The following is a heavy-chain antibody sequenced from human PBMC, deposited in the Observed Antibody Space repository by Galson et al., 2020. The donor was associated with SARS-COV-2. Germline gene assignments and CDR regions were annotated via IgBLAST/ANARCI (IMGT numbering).Heavy chain of an antibody. V-gene: IGHV4-30-2*01. CDR2: IYHSGTT. CDR1: GASISSGGYS. J-gene: IGHJ2*01. CDR3: ARGPSRLQGDWYFDL. D-gene: IGHD2-15*01. Sequence: SETLSLTCTVSGASISSGGYSWSWIRQPPGKGLEWIGYIYHSGTTYYTPSLKSRVSISVYRSENQISLKLNSVTAADTAVYYCARGPSRLQGDWYFDLWGRGTLVTVSS.